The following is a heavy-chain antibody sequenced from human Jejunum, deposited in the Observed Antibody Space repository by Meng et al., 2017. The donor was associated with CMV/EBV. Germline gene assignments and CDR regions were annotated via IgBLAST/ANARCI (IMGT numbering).Heavy chain of an antibody. J-gene: IGHJ4*02. Sequence: DSIRSKHWWRWGRQPPGKGLEWIGEVSPTESTNYNPSLKSRVTISGDRSKNQFSLRLSSVTAEDTAVYYCARSRCTRTGCYTGTFDYWGQGTLVTVSS. D-gene: IGHD2-2*02. CDR3: ARSRCTRTGCYTGTFDY. V-gene: IGHV4-4*02. CDR2: VSPTEST. CDR1: DSIRSKHW.